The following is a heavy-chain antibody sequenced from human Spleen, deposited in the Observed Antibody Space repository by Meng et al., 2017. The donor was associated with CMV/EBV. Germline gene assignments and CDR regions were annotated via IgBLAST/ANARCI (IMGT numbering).Heavy chain of an antibody. D-gene: IGHD5-12*01. V-gene: IGHV4-59*01. CDR2: ISYSGST. CDR1: GGSISSYY. J-gene: IGHJ4*02. Sequence: LGECGPDLVKPSETLSLSCTVCGGSISSYYWSWIRQAPEKGLEWIGYISYSGSTNYNTSLKRRVTISVATSKNQFTMKLSSVTAADTAVYYCARDSVATGYYFDYWGQGTLVTVSS. CDR3: ARDSVATGYYFDY.